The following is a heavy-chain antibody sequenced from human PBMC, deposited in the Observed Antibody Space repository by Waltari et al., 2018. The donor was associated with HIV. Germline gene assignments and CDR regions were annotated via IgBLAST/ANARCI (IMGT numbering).Heavy chain of an antibody. CDR1: GDRFTTYS. V-gene: IGHV1-2*06. D-gene: IGHD5-12*01. CDR2: INPDSGDT. Sequence: QTLLLQSASQVKTPGAPVTLSCKVSGDRFTTYSLSLLRQAPGQGFEWLGRINPDSGDTTYSQTFKTRVTMTRDTSSASTYMELTRLTSADTAIYFCARGEDISLTHLPPGFRLEFWGHGTLVTVSS. CDR3: ARGEDISLTHLPPGFRLEF. J-gene: IGHJ4*01.